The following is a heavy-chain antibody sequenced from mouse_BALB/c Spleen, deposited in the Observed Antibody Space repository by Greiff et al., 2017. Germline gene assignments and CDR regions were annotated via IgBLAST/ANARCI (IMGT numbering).Heavy chain of an antibody. D-gene: IGHD2-1*01. CDR3: ARWGGNYVGAMDY. CDR1: GFTFSSYT. J-gene: IGHJ4*01. V-gene: IGHV5-9*03. Sequence: DVKLVESGGGLVKPGGSLKLSCAASGFTFSSYTMSWVRQTPEKRLEWVATISSGGGNTYYPDSVKGRFTISRDNAKNNLYLQMSSLRSEDTALYYCARWGGNYVGAMDYWGQGTSVTVSS. CDR2: ISSGGGNT.